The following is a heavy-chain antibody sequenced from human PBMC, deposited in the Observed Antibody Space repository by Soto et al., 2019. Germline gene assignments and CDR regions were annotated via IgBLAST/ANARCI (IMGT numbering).Heavy chain of an antibody. CDR3: ARDYSSYGPFDY. V-gene: IGHV3-48*01. D-gene: IGHD5-18*01. CDR1: GFTFSSYS. CDR2: ISSSSSTI. J-gene: IGHJ4*02. Sequence: PGGSLRLSCAASGFTFSSYSMNWVRQAPGKGLEWVSYISSSSSTIYYAEYVKGRFTISRDNAKKSLYLQMNSLRAEYTAVYYCARDYSSYGPFDYWGQGTLVTVSS.